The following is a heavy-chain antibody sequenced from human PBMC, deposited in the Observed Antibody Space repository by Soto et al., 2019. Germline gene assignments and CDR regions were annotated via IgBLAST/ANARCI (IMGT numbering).Heavy chain of an antibody. CDR3: ATVGATYSVEAFDI. V-gene: IGHV1-24*01. D-gene: IGHD1-26*01. CDR2: FDPEDGET. CDR1: GYTLTELS. J-gene: IGHJ3*02. Sequence: ASVKVSCKVSGYTLTELSMHWVRQAPGKGLEWMGGFDPEDGETIYAQKFQGRVTMTEDTSTDTAYMELSSLRSEDTAVYYCATVGATYSVEAFDIWGQGTMVTVSS.